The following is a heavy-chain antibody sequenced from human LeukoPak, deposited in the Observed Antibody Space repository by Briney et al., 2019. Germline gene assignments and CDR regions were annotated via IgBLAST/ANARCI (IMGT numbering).Heavy chain of an antibody. D-gene: IGHD3-3*01. CDR1: GFTFSSYW. J-gene: IGHJ4*02. CDR2: IKQDGSEK. Sequence: GGSLRLSCAASGFTFSSYWMSWVRQAPGKGLEWVANIKQDGSEKYYVDSVKGRFTISRDNAKNSLYLQMNSLRAEDTAVYYCARGPSFWSGYYDYWGQGTLVTVSS. CDR3: ARGPSFWSGYYDY. V-gene: IGHV3-7*01.